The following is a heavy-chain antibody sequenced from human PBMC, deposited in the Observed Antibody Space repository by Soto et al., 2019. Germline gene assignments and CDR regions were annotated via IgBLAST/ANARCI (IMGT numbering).Heavy chain of an antibody. Sequence: GGSLRLSCAASGFTFSSYAMSWVRQAPGKGLEWVSAISGSGGSTYYEDSVKGRFTISRDNSKNTLYLQMNSLRAEDTAVYYCARSHTGYDSSGYYYGWAPDLDYWGQGTLVTVSS. D-gene: IGHD3-22*01. CDR1: GFTFSSYA. V-gene: IGHV3-23*01. J-gene: IGHJ4*02. CDR3: ARSHTGYDSSGYYYGWAPDLDY. CDR2: ISGSGGST.